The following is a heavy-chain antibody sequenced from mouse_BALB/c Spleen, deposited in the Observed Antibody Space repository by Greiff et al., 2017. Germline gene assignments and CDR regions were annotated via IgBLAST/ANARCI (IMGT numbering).Heavy chain of an antibody. Sequence: QVQLLQSGAELMKPGASVKISCKATGYTFSSYWIAWVNQTPGHGLEWIGEIFRGGGSTYYTEKFKGQATFTADTSTNTAYMQLSSLRSEDSAVYYCARDSNYVFYYAMDYWGQGTSVTVSS. D-gene: IGHD2-5*01. J-gene: IGHJ4*01. CDR2: IFRGGGST. V-gene: IGHV1-9*01. CDR1: GYTFSSYW. CDR3: ARDSNYVFYYAMDY.